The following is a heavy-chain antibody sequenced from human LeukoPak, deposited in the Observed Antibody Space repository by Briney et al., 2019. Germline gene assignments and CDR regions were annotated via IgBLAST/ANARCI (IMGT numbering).Heavy chain of an antibody. CDR3: ARVRNFPDAFDI. Sequence: PSETLSLTCTVSGGSIINYYWAWIRQPPGKGLGWIGYIYDTGSTKYNPSLKSRLTISLHTSRNQFSLNLTSLTAADTAIYYCARVRNFPDAFDIWGQGRMVTVSS. CDR1: GGSIINYY. V-gene: IGHV4-59*01. J-gene: IGHJ3*02. CDR2: IYDTGST.